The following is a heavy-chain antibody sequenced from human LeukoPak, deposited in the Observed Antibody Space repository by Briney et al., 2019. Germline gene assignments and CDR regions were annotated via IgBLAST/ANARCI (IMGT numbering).Heavy chain of an antibody. Sequence: PGGSLRLSCAASGFTFSSYSMNWVRQAPGKGLEWVSYISSSSSTIYYADSVKGRFTISRDNAKNSLYLQMNSLRAEDTAVYYCARVQQWLAFDYWGQGTLVTVSS. J-gene: IGHJ4*02. CDR1: GFTFSSYS. V-gene: IGHV3-48*01. CDR3: ARVQQWLAFDY. D-gene: IGHD6-19*01. CDR2: ISSSSSTI.